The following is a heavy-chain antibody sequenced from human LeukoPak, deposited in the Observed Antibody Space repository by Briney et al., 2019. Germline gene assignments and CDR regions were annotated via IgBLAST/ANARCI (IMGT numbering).Heavy chain of an antibody. J-gene: IGHJ4*02. Sequence: PGGSLRLSCAASGFTFSSYAMHWVRQAPGKGLEWVAVISYDGSNKYYADSVKGRFTISRDNPKNTLYLQMNSLGAEDTAVYYCARGRYYDSSGYYGYWGQGTLVTVSS. CDR1: GFTFSSYA. D-gene: IGHD3-22*01. CDR3: ARGRYYDSSGYYGY. CDR2: ISYDGSNK. V-gene: IGHV3-30-3*01.